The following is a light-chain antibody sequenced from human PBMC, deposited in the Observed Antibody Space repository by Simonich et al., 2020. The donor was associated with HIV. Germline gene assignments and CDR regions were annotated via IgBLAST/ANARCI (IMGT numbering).Light chain of an antibody. CDR3: QQYYGTPPT. V-gene: IGKV1-NL1*01. J-gene: IGKJ4*01. CDR1: QDIRNS. Sequence: IQMTQSPSSLSASVGDSVTITCLASQDIRNSLGWYQQKPGKAPKHLLFAASRLESGVPSRFSCSGSGTDYTLIISSLQPEDFAAYYCQQYYGTPPTFGGGTKVEIK. CDR2: AAS.